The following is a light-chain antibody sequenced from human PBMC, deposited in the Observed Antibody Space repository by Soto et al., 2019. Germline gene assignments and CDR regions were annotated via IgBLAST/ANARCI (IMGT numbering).Light chain of an antibody. J-gene: IGKJ3*01. V-gene: IGKV1-39*01. CDR2: AAS. CDR1: QSISSY. CDR3: QQSYSTPPLFT. Sequence: DIQMTQSPSSLSASVGDRVTMTCRASQSISSYLNWYQQKPGKAPKLLIYAASSLQSGVPSRFSGSGSGTDFTLTISSLQPEDFATYYCQQSYSTPPLFTFGPGTKVDIK.